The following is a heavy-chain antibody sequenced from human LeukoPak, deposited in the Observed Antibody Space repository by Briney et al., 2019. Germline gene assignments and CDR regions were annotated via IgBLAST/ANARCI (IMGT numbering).Heavy chain of an antibody. D-gene: IGHD3-22*01. CDR1: GGSISSNSYY. CDR2: IYYSGST. Sequence: AETLSLTCTVTGGSISSNSYYWGWIRQPPGKGREWIRSIYYSGSTYYNPSLKSRVTISVDTSKNQFSLKLSSVTDADTAVYYCARHVDSSGYPRVYYMDVWGKGTTVTVSS. CDR3: ARHVDSSGYPRVYYMDV. V-gene: IGHV4-39*01. J-gene: IGHJ6*03.